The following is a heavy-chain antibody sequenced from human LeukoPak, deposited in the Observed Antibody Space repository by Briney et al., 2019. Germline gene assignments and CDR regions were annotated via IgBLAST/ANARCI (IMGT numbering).Heavy chain of an antibody. CDR1: GFTFSSYG. CDR2: IWYDGSNK. CDR3: ARARGLRFWGYCFAP. J-gene: IGHJ5*02. D-gene: IGHD3-16*01. Sequence: GGSLRLSCAASGFTFSSYGMHWVRQAPGKGLEWVAVIWYDGSNKYYADSVKGRFTISRDNSKNTLYLQMNSLRPEDTAVYYWARARGLRFWGYCFAPWGQGPLVPVS. V-gene: IGHV3-33*01.